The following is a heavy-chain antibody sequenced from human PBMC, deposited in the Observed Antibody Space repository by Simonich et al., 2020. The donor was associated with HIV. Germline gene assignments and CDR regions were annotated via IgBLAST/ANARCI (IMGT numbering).Heavy chain of an antibody. V-gene: IGHV1-69-2*01. J-gene: IGHJ4*02. CDR1: GSTFTYYY. D-gene: IGHD2-15*01. Sequence: EVQLVQSGAEVKKPGATVKISCRVFGSTFTYYYIHGVQQVPGKGLVGIGLVDPEDGEEIFAEKFQGRVTITAYTSTDTAYMELSGLRAEDTAVYYCATPSLAATAFDYWGQGTLVTVSS. CDR3: ATPSLAATAFDY. CDR2: VDPEDGEE.